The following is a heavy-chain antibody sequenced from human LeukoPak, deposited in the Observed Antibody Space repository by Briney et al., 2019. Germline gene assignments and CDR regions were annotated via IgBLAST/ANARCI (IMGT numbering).Heavy chain of an antibody. D-gene: IGHD6-19*01. CDR3: ASHRVGISSGSAIDY. Sequence: SETLSLTCAVYGGSFSGYYWSWIRQPPGKGLGWIGEINHSGSTNYNPSLKSRVTISVDTSKNQSSLKLSSVTAADTAVYYCASHRVGISSGSAIDYWGQGTLVTVSS. J-gene: IGHJ4*02. V-gene: IGHV4-34*01. CDR1: GGSFSGYY. CDR2: INHSGST.